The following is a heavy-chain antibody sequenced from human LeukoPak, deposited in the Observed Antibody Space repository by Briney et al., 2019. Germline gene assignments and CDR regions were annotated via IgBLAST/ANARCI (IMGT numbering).Heavy chain of an antibody. V-gene: IGHV3-23*01. CDR3: AKDNRRAHYFDY. Sequence: LPGGSLRLSCAASGFTFSSYAMSWVRQAPGKGLEWVSAISGSGGSTYYADSVKGRFTISRDNSKNTLYLQMNSLRAEDTAVYYCAKDNRRAHYFDYWGQGTLVTVSS. J-gene: IGHJ4*02. CDR2: ISGSGGST. CDR1: GFTFSSYA.